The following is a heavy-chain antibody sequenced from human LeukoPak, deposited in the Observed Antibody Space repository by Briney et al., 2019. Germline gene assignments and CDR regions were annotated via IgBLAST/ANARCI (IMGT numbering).Heavy chain of an antibody. CDR3: AKLGANGYYYYYYMDV. CDR1: GFTFSSYG. Sequence: GGTLRLSCAASGFTFSSYGMSWVRQAPGKGLEWVSAISGSGGSTYYADSVKGRFTISRDNSKNTLYLQMNSLRAEDTAVYYCAKLGANGYYYYYYMDVWGKGTTVTVS. CDR2: ISGSGGST. D-gene: IGHD1-26*01. J-gene: IGHJ6*03. V-gene: IGHV3-23*01.